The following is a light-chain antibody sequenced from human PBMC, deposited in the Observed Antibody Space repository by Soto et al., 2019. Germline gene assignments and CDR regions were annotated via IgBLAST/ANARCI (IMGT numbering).Light chain of an antibody. CDR2: EDS. CDR3: CSYVRSSTYV. Sequence: QSVLTQPASVSGSPGQSITISCTGTSSDFGSYNLVSWYQQHPGKAPKLMIYEDSKRPSGVSNRFSGSKSGNTASLTISGLQAEDDSDYDYCSYVRSSTYVFGTGTKVTF. V-gene: IGLV2-23*01. CDR1: SSDFGSYNL. J-gene: IGLJ1*01.